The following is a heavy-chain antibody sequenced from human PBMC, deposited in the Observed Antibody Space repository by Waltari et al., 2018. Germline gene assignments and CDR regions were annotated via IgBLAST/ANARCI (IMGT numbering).Heavy chain of an antibody. CDR2: IYYSGST. D-gene: IGHD6-19*01. J-gene: IGHJ6*02. Sequence: QVQLQESGPGLVKPSQTLSLTCSVSGGSISSGDHYWSWIRQHPGKGLEWIGYIYYSGSTYYNPSLKSRVTISVDTSKNQFSLNLTSVTAADTAVYYCARDQAGTGNMDVWGQGTTVTVSS. CDR3: ARDQAGTGNMDV. V-gene: IGHV4-31*03. CDR1: GGSISSGDHY.